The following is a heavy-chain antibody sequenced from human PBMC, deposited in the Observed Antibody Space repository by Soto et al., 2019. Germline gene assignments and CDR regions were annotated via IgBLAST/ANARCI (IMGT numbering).Heavy chain of an antibody. D-gene: IGHD2-15*01. CDR1: GFTFSNAW. Sequence: GGSLRLSCAASGFTFSNAWMSWVRQAPGKGLEWVGRIKSKTDGGTTDYAAPVKGRFTISRDDSKNTLYLQMNSLKTEDTAVYYCTTDSTYSGGSPKDYWGRGTPVTVSS. V-gene: IGHV3-15*01. J-gene: IGHJ4*02. CDR3: TTDSTYSGGSPKDY. CDR2: IKSKTDGGTT.